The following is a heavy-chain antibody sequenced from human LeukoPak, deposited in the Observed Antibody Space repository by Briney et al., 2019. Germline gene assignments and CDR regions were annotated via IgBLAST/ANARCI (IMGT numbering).Heavy chain of an antibody. CDR1: GGSISSGSYL. CDR3: ARARRRGTVQPFDY. J-gene: IGHJ4*02. CDR2: VSHRGSA. Sequence: SETLSLTCAVSGGSISSGSYLWSWIRQSPGKGLEWIGDVSHRGSANYNPCPKSRVTISVDTSKSHLSLKLTSVTAADTAVYYCARARRRGTVQPFDYWGQGILVTVSS. D-gene: IGHD3/OR15-3a*01. V-gene: IGHV4-30-2*06.